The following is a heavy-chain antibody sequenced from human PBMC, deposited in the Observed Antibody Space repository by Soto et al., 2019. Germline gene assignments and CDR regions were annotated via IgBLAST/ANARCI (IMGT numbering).Heavy chain of an antibody. Sequence: QLQLQESGPGLVKPSETLSLTCTVSGGSISSSSYYWGWIRQPPGKGLEWIGSIYYSGSTYYNPSLKCRVPMSVDTSTNQFSLKLSSVTAADTAVYYCARRSGQFSSLGIFDYWGQGTLVTVSS. V-gene: IGHV4-39*01. CDR2: IYYSGST. CDR3: ARRSGQFSSLGIFDY. CDR1: GGSISSSSYY. J-gene: IGHJ4*02. D-gene: IGHD6-6*01.